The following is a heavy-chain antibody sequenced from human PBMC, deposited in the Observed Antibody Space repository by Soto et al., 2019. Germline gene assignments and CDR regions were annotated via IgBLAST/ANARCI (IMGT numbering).Heavy chain of an antibody. J-gene: IGHJ5*02. Sequence: VQLVESGGGVVQPGRSLRLSCAASGYTFSSYGMHWVRQAPGKGLEWVAVIWYDGSNKYYADSVKGRFTISRDNSKNTLYLQMNSLRAEDTAVYYCARFGGCSGGSCYPGWFDPWGQGTLVTVSS. D-gene: IGHD2-15*01. V-gene: IGHV3-33*01. CDR3: ARFGGCSGGSCYPGWFDP. CDR1: GYTFSSYG. CDR2: IWYDGSNK.